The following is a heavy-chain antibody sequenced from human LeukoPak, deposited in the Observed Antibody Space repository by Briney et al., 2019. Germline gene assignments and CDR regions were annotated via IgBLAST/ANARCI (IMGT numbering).Heavy chain of an antibody. CDR2: IYYTGST. CDR3: ARAFSSGWYPYSIGGLWFDY. V-gene: IGHV4-59*01. D-gene: IGHD6-19*01. CDR1: GGSLSSYY. Sequence: SETLSLTCTVSGGSLSSYYWSWIRQPPGKGLEWIGYIYYTGSTNYNPSLKSRVTISVDTSKNQFSLKLSSVTAADTAVYYCARAFSSGWYPYSIGGLWFDYWGRGTLVTVSS. J-gene: IGHJ4*02.